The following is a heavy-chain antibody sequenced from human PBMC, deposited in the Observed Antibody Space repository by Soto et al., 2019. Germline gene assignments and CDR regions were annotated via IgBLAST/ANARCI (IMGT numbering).Heavy chain of an antibody. D-gene: IGHD3-10*01. J-gene: IGHJ5*02. CDR2: IYYSGTT. CDR1: GGSISSGGYY. V-gene: IGHV4-31*03. Sequence: LSLTCTVSGGSISSGGYYWSWIRQHPGKGLEWIGYIYYSGTTDYNPSLKSRVTISIDTSKNQFSLNLTSVTAADTAVYYCARASHFYFWFDPWGQGTLVT. CDR3: ARASHFYFWFDP.